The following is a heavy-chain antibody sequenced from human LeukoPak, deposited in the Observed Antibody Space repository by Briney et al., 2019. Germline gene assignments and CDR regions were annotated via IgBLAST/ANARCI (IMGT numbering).Heavy chain of an antibody. CDR1: GFTFSSYA. J-gene: IGHJ4*02. CDR2: ISGSGGST. V-gene: IGHV3-23*01. D-gene: IGHD6-6*01. CDR3: AKDRSDYSSSFGFDY. Sequence: GGSLRLSCAASGFTFSSYAMSWVRQAPGKGLEWVSTISGSGGSTYYADSVKGRFTISRDSSKNTLYLQMNSLRAEDTAVYYCAKDRSDYSSSFGFDYWGQGTLVTVSS.